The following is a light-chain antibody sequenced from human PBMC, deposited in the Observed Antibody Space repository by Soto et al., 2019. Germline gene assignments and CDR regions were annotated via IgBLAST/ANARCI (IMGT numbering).Light chain of an antibody. V-gene: IGLV7-46*01. CDR1: TGPVTSGHW. CDR3: FLSYSGARPVV. CDR2: DTS. J-gene: IGLJ2*01. Sequence: QAVVTQEPSLTVSPGGTATLTGDSSTGPVTSGHWPYWLQQKPGQAPRTLIYDTSKKHSWTPARFSGSLLGGKAALTLSGAQPEDEADYYCFLSYSGARPVVFGGGTKVTVL.